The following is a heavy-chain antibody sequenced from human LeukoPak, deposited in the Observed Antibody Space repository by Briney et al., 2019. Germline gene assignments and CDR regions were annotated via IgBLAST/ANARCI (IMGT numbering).Heavy chain of an antibody. D-gene: IGHD3-10*01. Sequence: PSETLSLTCTVSGGSISSYYWSWIRQPPGKGLEWIGYIYYGGSTNYNPSLKSRVTISVDTSKNQFSLKLSSVTAADTAVYYCAREGSGSYYNLDPWGQGTLVTVSS. J-gene: IGHJ5*02. CDR3: AREGSGSYYNLDP. V-gene: IGHV4-59*01. CDR2: IYYGGST. CDR1: GGSISSYY.